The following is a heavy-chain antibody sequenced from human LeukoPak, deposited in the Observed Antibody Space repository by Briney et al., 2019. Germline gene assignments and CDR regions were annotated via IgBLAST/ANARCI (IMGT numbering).Heavy chain of an antibody. J-gene: IGHJ6*02. CDR2: ISSSGSTI. V-gene: IGHV3-11*01. Sequence: PGGSLRLSCAASGFTFSDYYMSWIRQAPGKGLEWVSYISSSGSTIYYADSVKGRFTISRNNAKNSLYLQMNSLRAEDTAVYYCARDWGARLLHYYGMDVWGQGTTVTVSS. D-gene: IGHD1-26*01. CDR3: ARDWGARLLHYYGMDV. CDR1: GFTFSDYY.